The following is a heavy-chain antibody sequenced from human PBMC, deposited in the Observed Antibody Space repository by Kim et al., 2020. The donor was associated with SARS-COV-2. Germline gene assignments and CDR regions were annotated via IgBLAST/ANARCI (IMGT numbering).Heavy chain of an antibody. CDR1: GGSISSSSYY. CDR3: ARVSGDIVATISDY. Sequence: SETLSLTCTVSGGSISSSSYYWGWFRQPPGKGLEWIGSIYYSGSTYYNPSLKSRVTISVDTSKNQFSLKLSSVTAADTAVYYCARVSGDIVATISDYWGQGTLVAVSS. CDR2: IYYSGST. V-gene: IGHV4-39*07. D-gene: IGHD5-12*01. J-gene: IGHJ4*02.